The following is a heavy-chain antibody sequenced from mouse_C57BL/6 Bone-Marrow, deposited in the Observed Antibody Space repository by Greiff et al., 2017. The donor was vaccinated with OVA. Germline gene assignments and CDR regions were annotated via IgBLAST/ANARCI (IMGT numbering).Heavy chain of an antibody. D-gene: IGHD2-9*01. Sequence: QVQLQQSGAELVKPGASVKISCKASGYAFSSYWMNWVKQRPGKGLEWIGQIYPGDGDTNYNGKFKGKATLTADKSSSTAYMQLSSLTSEDSAVYFCARLGLLWLRRGGHYAMDYWGQGTSVTVSS. V-gene: IGHV1-80*01. CDR2: IYPGDGDT. CDR1: GYAFSSYW. J-gene: IGHJ4*01. CDR3: ARLGLLWLRRGGHYAMDY.